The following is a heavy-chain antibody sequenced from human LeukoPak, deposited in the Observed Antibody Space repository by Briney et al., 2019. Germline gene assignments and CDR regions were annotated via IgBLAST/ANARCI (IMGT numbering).Heavy chain of an antibody. J-gene: IGHJ3*02. V-gene: IGHV4-34*01. CDR3: ARLNGRYGDYTFDI. Sequence: SETLSLTCAVYGGSFSGYYWSWIRQPPGKGLEWIGEINHSGSTNYNPFLKSRVTISVDTSKNQFSLKLSSVTAADTAVYYCARLNGRYGDYTFDIWGQGTMVTVSS. CDR2: INHSGST. D-gene: IGHD4-17*01. CDR1: GGSFSGYY.